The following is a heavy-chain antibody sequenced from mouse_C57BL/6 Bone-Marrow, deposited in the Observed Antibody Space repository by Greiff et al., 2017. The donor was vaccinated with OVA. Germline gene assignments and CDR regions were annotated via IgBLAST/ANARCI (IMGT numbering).Heavy chain of an antibody. CDR2: IDPSDSET. J-gene: IGHJ3*01. D-gene: IGHD3-2*02. CDR1: GYTFTSYW. CDR3: AGDSSGYRFAY. V-gene: IGHV1-52*01. Sequence: QVQLQQPGAELVRPGSSVKLSCKASGYTFTSYWMHWVKQRPIQGLEWIGNIDPSDSETHYNQKFKDKATLTVDKSSSTAYMQLSSLTSEDSAVYYCAGDSSGYRFAYWGQGTLVTVSA.